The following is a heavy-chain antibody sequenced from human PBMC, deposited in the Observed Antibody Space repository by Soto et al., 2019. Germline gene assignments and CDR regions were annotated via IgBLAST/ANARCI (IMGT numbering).Heavy chain of an antibody. V-gene: IGHV1-46*03. D-gene: IGHD1-1*01. J-gene: IGHJ6*03. CDR3: ARALEPATPYYYYYMDV. Sequence: ASVKVSCKASGYTFTSYYMHWVRQAPGQGLEWMGKINPSGGSTSYAQKFQGRVTMTRDTSTSTVYMELSSLRSEDTAVYYCARALEPATPYYYYYMDVWGKGTTVTVSS. CDR1: GYTFTSYY. CDR2: INPSGGST.